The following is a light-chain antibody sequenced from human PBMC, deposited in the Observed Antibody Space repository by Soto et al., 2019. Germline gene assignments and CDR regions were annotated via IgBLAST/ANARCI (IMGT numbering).Light chain of an antibody. J-gene: IGKJ1*01. V-gene: IGKV4-1*01. CDR1: QSILYNSNNKNY. Sequence: DIVMTQSPESLAVSLGERATINCKSSQSILYNSNNKNYLAWYQQKPGQPPKLLIYWASTRESGVPDRFSGSGSGTDFTLTISSLQAEDVAVYFCQQYYSTPPTFGQGTKVEIK. CDR3: QQYYSTPPT. CDR2: WAS.